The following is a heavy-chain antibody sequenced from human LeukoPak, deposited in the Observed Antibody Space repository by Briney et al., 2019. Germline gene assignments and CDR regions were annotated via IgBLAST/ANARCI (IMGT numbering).Heavy chain of an antibody. J-gene: IGHJ4*02. Sequence: PSETLSLTCTVSGGSISSYYWSWIRQPPGKGLEWIGYIYYSGSTNYNPSLKSRVTISVDTSKNQFSLKLSSVTAADTAVYYCARRVYSGYDDYWGQGTLVTVSS. CDR1: GGSISSYY. V-gene: IGHV4-59*08. CDR2: IYYSGST. D-gene: IGHD5-12*01. CDR3: ARRVYSGYDDY.